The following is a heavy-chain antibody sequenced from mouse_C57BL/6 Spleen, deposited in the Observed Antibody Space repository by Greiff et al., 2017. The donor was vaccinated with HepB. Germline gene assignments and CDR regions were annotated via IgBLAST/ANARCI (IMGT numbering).Heavy chain of an antibody. Sequence: QVQLQQSGPGLVQPSQSLSITCTVSGFSLTSYGVHWVRQSPGKGLEWLGVIWSGGSTDYNAAFMSRLSITKDNSKSQVFFKMNRLQADDTAIYYCAKKFCYGNYAIDYWGQGTSVTVSS. CDR1: GFSLTSYG. J-gene: IGHJ4*01. CDR2: IWSGGST. D-gene: IGHD2-1*01. CDR3: AKKFCYGNYAIDY. V-gene: IGHV2-5*01.